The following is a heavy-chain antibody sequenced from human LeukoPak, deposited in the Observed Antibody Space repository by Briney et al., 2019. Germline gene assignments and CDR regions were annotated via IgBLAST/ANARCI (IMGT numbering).Heavy chain of an antibody. CDR2: IKQDGSEK. D-gene: IGHD3-10*01. J-gene: IGHJ5*02. CDR3: ARDYMVRGVMPLFDP. V-gene: IGHV3-7*01. CDR1: GFTVSSNY. Sequence: GGSLRLSCAASGFTVSSNYMSWVRQAPGKGLEWVANIKQDGSEKYYVDSVKGRFTISRDNAKNSLYLQINSLRAEDTAVYYCARDYMVRGVMPLFDPWGQGTLVTVSP.